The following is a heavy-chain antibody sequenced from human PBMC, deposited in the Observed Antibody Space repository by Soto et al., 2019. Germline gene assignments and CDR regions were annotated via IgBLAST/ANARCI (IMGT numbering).Heavy chain of an antibody. J-gene: IGHJ3*02. CDR1: GGSISTFY. CDR3: ARGGRDGFHI. V-gene: IGHV4-4*07. CDR2: VYITGST. Sequence: SETLSLTCNVSGGSISTFYWNWIRQSAEKGLEWIGRVYITGSTNYHPSLKSRVSMSVDTSKNQFSLKMSSVTAADTAVYYCARGGRDGFHICGQGTRVTVSS.